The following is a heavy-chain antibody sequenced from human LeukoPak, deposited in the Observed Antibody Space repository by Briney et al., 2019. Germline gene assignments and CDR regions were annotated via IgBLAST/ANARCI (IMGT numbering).Heavy chain of an antibody. J-gene: IGHJ4*02. CDR1: GVIFNNFA. CDR3: ARAGRADGDYHYFDY. Sequence: GGSLRLSCAPSGVIFNNFALHWVRQAPGKGLEWIAAVSYDGSNKYHADSVRGRLTISGDNSKNTLYLQMNSLRAEDTAVYYCARAGRADGDYHYFDYWGQGTLVTVSS. V-gene: IGHV3-30-3*01. D-gene: IGHD4-17*01. CDR2: VSYDGSNK.